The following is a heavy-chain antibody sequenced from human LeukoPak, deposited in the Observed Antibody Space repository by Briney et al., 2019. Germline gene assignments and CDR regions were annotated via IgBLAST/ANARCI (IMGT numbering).Heavy chain of an antibody. CDR2: IYYSGST. D-gene: IGHD4-17*01. V-gene: IGHV4-31*03. J-gene: IGHJ6*02. Sequence: PSETLSLTCTVSGGSISSGGYYWSWIRQHPGKGLEWIGYIYYSGSTYYNPSLKSRATISVDTSKNQFSLKLSSVTAADTAVYYCARVAMTTVTNYYYYYGMDVWGQGTTVTVSS. CDR1: GGSISSGGYY. CDR3: ARVAMTTVTNYYYYYGMDV.